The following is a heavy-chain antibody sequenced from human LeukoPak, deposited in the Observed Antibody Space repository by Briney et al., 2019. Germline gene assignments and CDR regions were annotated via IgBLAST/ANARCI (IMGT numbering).Heavy chain of an antibody. V-gene: IGHV1-69*13. D-gene: IGHD3-22*01. J-gene: IGHJ6*03. Sequence: SVKVSCKASGGTFSNYTINWVRQAPGQGLEWMGGIIPIFGTPNYAQKFQGRVTITADESTSTAYMELSSLRSEDTAVYYCARSIITGYYYYYYMDVWGKGTTVTISS. CDR1: GGTFSNYT. CDR2: IIPIFGTP. CDR3: ARSIITGYYYYYYMDV.